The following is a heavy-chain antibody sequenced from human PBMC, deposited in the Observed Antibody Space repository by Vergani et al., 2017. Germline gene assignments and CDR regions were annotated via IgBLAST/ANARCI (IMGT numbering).Heavy chain of an antibody. Sequence: QVQLQESGPGLVKPSETLSLTCTVSGYSIRTNYYWGWIRQPPGKGLEWIGSINHSGSTYYNPSLKSRITMSVDTSKNQFSLRLSSVTAADTAMYYCAREGLHSSSGSYNDYWGQGTLVTVSS. CDR3: AREGLHSSSGSYNDY. D-gene: IGHD3-10*01. CDR2: INHSGST. CDR1: GYSIRTNYY. V-gene: IGHV4-38-2*02. J-gene: IGHJ4*02.